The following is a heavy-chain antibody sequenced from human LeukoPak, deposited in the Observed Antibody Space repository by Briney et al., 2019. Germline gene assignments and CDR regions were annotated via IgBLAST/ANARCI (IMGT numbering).Heavy chain of an antibody. CDR3: AREKWLVLGPRAGWFDP. J-gene: IGHJ5*02. V-gene: IGHV4-34*01. D-gene: IGHD6-19*01. CDR2: INHSGST. Sequence: SSETLSLTCAVYGGSFSGYYWSWIRQPPGKGLEWSGEINHSGSTNYNPSLKSRVTISVDTSKNQFSLKLSSVTAADTAVYYCAREKWLVLGPRAGWFDPWGQGTLVTVSS. CDR1: GGSFSGYY.